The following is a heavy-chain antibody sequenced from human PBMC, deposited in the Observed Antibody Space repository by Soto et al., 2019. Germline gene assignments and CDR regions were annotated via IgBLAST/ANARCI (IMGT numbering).Heavy chain of an antibody. CDR1: GGSISSSSYY. CDR2: IYYSGST. Sequence: PSETLSLTCTVSGGSISSSSYYWGWIRQPPGKGLEWIGSIYYSGSTYYNPSLKSRVTISVDTSKNQFSLKLSSVTAADTAVYYCARHGELVSSYYYGMDVWGQGTTVTVSS. CDR3: ARHGELVSSYYYGMDV. V-gene: IGHV4-39*01. J-gene: IGHJ6*02. D-gene: IGHD6-13*01.